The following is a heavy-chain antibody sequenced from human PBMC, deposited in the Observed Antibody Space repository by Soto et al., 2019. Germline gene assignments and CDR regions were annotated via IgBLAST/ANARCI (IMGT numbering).Heavy chain of an antibody. CDR3: AGNGGEITFGGVIVIRGWVFDY. CDR1: GYTFTSYH. D-gene: IGHD3-16*02. Sequence: QVQLVQSGAEVKKPGASVKLSCEASGYTFTSYHIHWVRQAPGQGLEWMGMINPRGGSTSYAQKSRGRVTRTRKTPRRTVTMKWRSLEFGDPAIFFVAGNGGEITFGGVIVIRGWVFDYWGQGSPVTVSS. CDR2: INPRGGST. V-gene: IGHV1-46*01. J-gene: IGHJ4*02.